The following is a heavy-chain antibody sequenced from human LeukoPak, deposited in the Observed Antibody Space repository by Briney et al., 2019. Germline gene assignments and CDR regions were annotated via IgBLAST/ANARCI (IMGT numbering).Heavy chain of an antibody. Sequence: GASMKVSCKASGGAFSSYAISWVRQAPGQGLEWMGGIIPIFGTANYAQKFQGRVTITADESTSTAYMELSSLRSEDTAVYYCASLGAETTVVTPYYYYYMDVWGKGTTVTVSS. CDR3: ASLGAETTVVTPYYYYYMDV. CDR1: GGAFSSYA. J-gene: IGHJ6*03. V-gene: IGHV1-69*13. CDR2: IIPIFGTA. D-gene: IGHD4-23*01.